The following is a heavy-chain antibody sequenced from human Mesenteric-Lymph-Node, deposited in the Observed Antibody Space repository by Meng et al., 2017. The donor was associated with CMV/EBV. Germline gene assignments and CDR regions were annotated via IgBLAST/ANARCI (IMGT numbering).Heavy chain of an antibody. CDR1: GYTFTGYY. D-gene: IGHD3-16*01. Sequence: ASVKVSCKASGYTFTGYYIHWVRQAPGEGLEWMGWINPNSGGTKYVEKFQGRVAMTRDTSISTADMELTRLRFDDTAVYYCAKEGTWGSGEYFDYWGQGTLVTVS. CDR3: AKEGTWGSGEYFDY. J-gene: IGHJ4*02. CDR2: INPNSGGT. V-gene: IGHV1-2*02.